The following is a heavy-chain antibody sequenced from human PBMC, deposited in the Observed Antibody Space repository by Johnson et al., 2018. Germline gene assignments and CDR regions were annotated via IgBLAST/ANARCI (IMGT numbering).Heavy chain of an antibody. D-gene: IGHD3-3*01. V-gene: IGHV3-48*01. J-gene: IGHJ6*02. CDR3: YRGSGYYTNYGMDV. CDR1: GFTFSSDS. Sequence: VQLVQSGGGLVQPGGSLRLSCAASGFTFSSDSMNWVRQAPGKGLEWVSYISSSSSTLFYADSVKGRFTISSDNSNNSLYLQRNSLRADDTAVYYCYRGSGYYTNYGMDVWGQGTTVTVSS. CDR2: ISSSSSTL.